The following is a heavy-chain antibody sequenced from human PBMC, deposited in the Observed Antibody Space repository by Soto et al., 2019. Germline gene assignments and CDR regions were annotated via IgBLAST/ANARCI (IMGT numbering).Heavy chain of an antibody. CDR2: INHSGST. V-gene: IGHV4-34*01. CDR3: ARQYYDFWSGSSYYYGMDV. J-gene: IGHJ6*02. D-gene: IGHD3-3*01. Sequence: PSETLSLTCAVYVGSFSGYYWSWIRQPPGKGLEWIGEINHSGSTNYNPSLKSRVTISVDTSKNQFSLKLSSVTAADTAVYYCARQYYDFWSGSSYYYGMDVWGQGTTVTVSS. CDR1: VGSFSGYY.